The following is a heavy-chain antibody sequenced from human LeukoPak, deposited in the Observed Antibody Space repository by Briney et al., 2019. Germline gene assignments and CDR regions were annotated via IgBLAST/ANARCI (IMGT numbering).Heavy chain of an antibody. Sequence: PSETLSLTCTVSGGSFTTHSWSWIRHPPGKGLGWIGYTSYIGSTNYNPSLKSRFTISIDTPKNEVSLMLTSVTAADTAVYYCASDSISMNAFDAWGQGTMVTVSS. V-gene: IGHV4-59*11. CDR1: GGSFTTHS. CDR2: TSYIGST. D-gene: IGHD3-22*01. CDR3: ASDSISMNAFDA. J-gene: IGHJ3*01.